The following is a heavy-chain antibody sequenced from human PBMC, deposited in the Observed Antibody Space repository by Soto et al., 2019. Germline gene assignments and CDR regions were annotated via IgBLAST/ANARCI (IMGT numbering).Heavy chain of an antibody. CDR1: GVSFSCYD. D-gene: IGHD3-3*01. J-gene: IGHJ5*02. V-gene: IGHV4-34*01. Sequence: PSVTLSLTCAFDGVSFSCYDWNWIRQPPGKGLEWIGEIDHSGYTNYNPSLKSRVTISVDTSKNQFSLRLTSVTAADTAVYYCARVRDWFDPWGQGTLVNVSA. CDR3: ARVRDWFDP. CDR2: IDHSGYT.